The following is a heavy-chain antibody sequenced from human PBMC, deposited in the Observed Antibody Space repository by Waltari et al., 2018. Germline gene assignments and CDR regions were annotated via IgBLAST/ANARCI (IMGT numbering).Heavy chain of an antibody. CDR2: ISWNSGSI. CDR1: GFTFDDYA. V-gene: IGHV3-9*01. CDR3: ARDRGRQQLVPFDY. Sequence: EVQLVESGGGLVQPGRSLRLSCAASGFTFDDYAMHWVRQAPGKGLEWVSGISWNSGSIGYADSVKGRFTISRDNAKNSLYLHMNSLRAEDTAVYYCARDRGRQQLVPFDYWGQGTLVTVSS. J-gene: IGHJ4*02. D-gene: IGHD6-13*01.